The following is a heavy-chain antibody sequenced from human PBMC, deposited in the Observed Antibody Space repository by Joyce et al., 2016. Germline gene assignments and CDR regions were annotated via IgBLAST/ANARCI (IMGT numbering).Heavy chain of an antibody. Sequence: QVQLMQSGAEVRKPGSSVTVSCKASGGTFSTSSINWVRQASGQGLEGRGGIIPVFRATNYAQMFQGRVTITADEPTSTVYMELNRLRFDDTAIYYCATPLLAGATRGPFDYWGQGALVTVSS. J-gene: IGHJ4*02. V-gene: IGHV1-69*01. CDR3: ATPLLAGATRGPFDY. D-gene: IGHD2-15*01. CDR1: GGTFSTSS. CDR2: IIPVFRAT.